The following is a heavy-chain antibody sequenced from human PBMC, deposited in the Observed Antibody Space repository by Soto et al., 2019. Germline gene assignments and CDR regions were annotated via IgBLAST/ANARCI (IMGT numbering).Heavy chain of an antibody. D-gene: IGHD3-10*01. Sequence: PSETWSLTCTVSGGSISSYYWSWIRQPPGKGLEWIGYIYYSGSTNYNPFLKSRVTISVDTSKNQFSLHLSSVTAADTAVFYCARTPPVGDYYATTAGACMDVWRPATTVPVSS. J-gene: IGHJ6*02. CDR2: IYYSGST. CDR3: ARTPPVGDYYATTAGACMDV. V-gene: IGHV4-59*08. CDR1: GGSISSYY.